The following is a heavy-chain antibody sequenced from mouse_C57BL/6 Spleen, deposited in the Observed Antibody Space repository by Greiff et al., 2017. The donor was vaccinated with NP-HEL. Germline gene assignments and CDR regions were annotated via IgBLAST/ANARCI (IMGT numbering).Heavy chain of an antibody. D-gene: IGHD2-5*01. CDR1: GFTFSSYG. J-gene: IGHJ2*01. CDR3: ARHNSNYCDY. CDR2: ISSGGSYT. Sequence: EVKVVESGGDLVKPGGSLKLSCAASGFTFSSYGMSWVRQTPDKRLEWVATISSGGSYTYYPDSVKGRFTISRDNAKNTLYLQMSSLKSEDTAMYYCARHNSNYCDYWGQGTTLTVSS. V-gene: IGHV5-6*01.